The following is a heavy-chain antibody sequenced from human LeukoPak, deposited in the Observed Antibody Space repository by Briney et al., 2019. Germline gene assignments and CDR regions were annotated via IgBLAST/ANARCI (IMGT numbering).Heavy chain of an antibody. CDR1: GFTFSSYE. D-gene: IGHD4-17*01. CDR3: ARAYGDPNFDY. CDR2: ISSSSSYI. V-gene: IGHV3-21*01. Sequence: PGGSLRLSCAASGFTFSSYEMSWLRQAPGKGLEWVSSISSSSSYIYYADSVKGRFTISRDNAKNSLYLQMNSLRAEDTAVYYCARAYGDPNFDYWGQGTLVTVSS. J-gene: IGHJ4*02.